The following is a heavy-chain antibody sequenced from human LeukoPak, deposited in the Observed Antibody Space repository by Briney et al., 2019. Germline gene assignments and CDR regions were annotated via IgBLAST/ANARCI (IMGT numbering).Heavy chain of an antibody. V-gene: IGHV1-2*02. CDR2: INPSSGGT. D-gene: IGHD3-3*01. Sequence: ASVKVSCKASGYTFTSYYMHWVRQAPGQGLEWMGWINPSSGGTNYAQKFQGRVTMTRDTSISTAYMELSRLRSDDTAVYYCARLTYYDFWSGYNYAFDIWGQGTMVTVSS. CDR3: ARLTYYDFWSGYNYAFDI. CDR1: GYTFTSYY. J-gene: IGHJ3*02.